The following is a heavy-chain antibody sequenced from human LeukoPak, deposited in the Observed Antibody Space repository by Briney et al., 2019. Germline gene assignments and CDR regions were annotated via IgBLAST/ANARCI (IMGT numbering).Heavy chain of an antibody. V-gene: IGHV3-74*01. CDR2: ISRDGSST. CDR1: GISFSSHW. Sequence: PGGSLRLACAASGISFSSHWMHWVRQAPGKGLVWVAHISRDGSSTTYADSVKGRFTISRDNAKNSLYLQMNSLRAEDTAVYYCASLTGTSPYFDYWGQGTLVTVSS. D-gene: IGHD1-7*01. CDR3: ASLTGTSPYFDY. J-gene: IGHJ4*02.